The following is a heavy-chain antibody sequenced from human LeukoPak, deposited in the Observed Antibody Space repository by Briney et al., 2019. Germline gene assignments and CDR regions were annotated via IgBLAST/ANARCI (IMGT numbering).Heavy chain of an antibody. CDR1: GFTFSTFS. J-gene: IGHJ6*04. CDR2: INSNGYYI. Sequence: GGSLRLSCAASGFTFSTFSMNWVRQAPGKGLEWVSSINSNGYYIYYADSVEGRFTISRDNAKNSLYLQMNSLRAEDTAVYYCAELGITMIGGVWGKGTTVTISS. V-gene: IGHV3-21*01. D-gene: IGHD3-10*02. CDR3: AELGITMIGGV.